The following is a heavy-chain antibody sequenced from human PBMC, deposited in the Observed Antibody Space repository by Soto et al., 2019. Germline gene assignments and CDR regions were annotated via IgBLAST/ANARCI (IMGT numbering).Heavy chain of an antibody. D-gene: IGHD1-1*01. CDR3: ERSGGNDVYYYMDV. CDR2: VHHSGTT. CDR1: DCSISSYY. Sequence: SETMSLTSTVSDCSISSYYLGWLRQPPGKGLEWIGYVHHSGTTFYNASLQNRITMSVDMSNNQVSLNLRSVTAADTAVYFCERSGGNDVYYYMDVWGQGTTVTVSS. J-gene: IGHJ6*02. V-gene: IGHV4-59*04.